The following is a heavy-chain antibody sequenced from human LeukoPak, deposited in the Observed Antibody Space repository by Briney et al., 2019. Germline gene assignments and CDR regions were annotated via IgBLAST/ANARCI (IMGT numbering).Heavy chain of an antibody. V-gene: IGHV4-34*01. CDR3: ARPDYARDAFDI. J-gene: IGHJ3*02. CDR2: INHSGST. CDR1: GGSISSYY. Sequence: PSETLSLTCTVSGGSISSYYWSWIRQPPGKGLEWIGEINHSGSTNYNPSLKSRVTISVDTSKNQFSLKLSSVTAADTAVYYCARPDYARDAFDIWGQGAMVTVSS. D-gene: IGHD4/OR15-4a*01.